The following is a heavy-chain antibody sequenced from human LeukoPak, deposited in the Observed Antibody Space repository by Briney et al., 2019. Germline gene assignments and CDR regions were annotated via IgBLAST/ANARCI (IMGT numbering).Heavy chain of an antibody. Sequence: GGSLRLSCAASGFTFSRFSMHWVREAPGKGLVWVSRINSDGISTNYADSVKGRFTISRDNSKNTLYLQMNSLRAEDTAVYYRVQSGGMDVWGQGTTVTVSS. J-gene: IGHJ6*02. CDR1: GFTFSRFS. V-gene: IGHV3-74*01. CDR2: INSDGIST. CDR3: VQSGGMDV.